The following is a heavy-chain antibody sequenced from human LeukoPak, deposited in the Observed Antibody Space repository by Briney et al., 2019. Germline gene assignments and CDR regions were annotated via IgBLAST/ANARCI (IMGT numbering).Heavy chain of an antibody. CDR3: ARTAARRFDY. Sequence: ASVKVSCKASGYTFPSYFMHWVRQAPGQGLEWMGIINPTGGSTTYAQKFQGRVTMTRDTSTSTVYMELSSLRSDDTAVYYCARTAARRFDYWGQGTLVTVS. J-gene: IGHJ4*02. D-gene: IGHD6-6*01. CDR1: GYTFPSYF. V-gene: IGHV1-46*01. CDR2: INPTGGST.